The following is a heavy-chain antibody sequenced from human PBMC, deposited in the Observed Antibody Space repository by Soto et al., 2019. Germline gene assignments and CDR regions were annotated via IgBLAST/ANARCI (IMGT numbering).Heavy chain of an antibody. CDR3: AKPLRYLKADYYYMDV. J-gene: IGHJ6*03. V-gene: IGHV3-23*01. CDR1: GFTFSSYA. CDR2: ISGSGGST. D-gene: IGHD3-9*01. Sequence: GGSLRLSCAASGFTFSSYAMSWVRQAPGKGLEWVSAISGSGGSTYYADSVKGRFTISRDNSKNTLYLQMNSLRAEDTAVYYCAKPLRYLKADYYYMDVWGKGTTVTVSS.